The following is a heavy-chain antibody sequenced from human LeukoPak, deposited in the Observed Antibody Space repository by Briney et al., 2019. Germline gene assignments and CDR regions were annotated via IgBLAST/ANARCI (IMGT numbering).Heavy chain of an antibody. CDR3: AKARGSGSYVEFDY. D-gene: IGHD3-10*01. CDR2: ISGSGGST. V-gene: IGHV3-23*01. CDR1: GFTFSSYG. Sequence: GGTLRLSCAASGFTFSSYGMSWVRQAPGKGLEWVSAISGSGGSTYYADSVKGRFTISRDNSKNTLYLQMNSLRAEDTAVYYCAKARGSGSYVEFDYWGQGTLVTVSS. J-gene: IGHJ4*02.